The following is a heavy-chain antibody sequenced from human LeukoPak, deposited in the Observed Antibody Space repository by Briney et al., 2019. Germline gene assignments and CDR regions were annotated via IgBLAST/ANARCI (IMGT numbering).Heavy chain of an antibody. J-gene: IGHJ4*02. CDR3: ARDGVWGSYRHVTDY. CDR1: GYIFTSYG. Sequence: ASVKVSCKASGYIFTSYGISWVRQAPGQGLEWMGWISAYNGNTNYAQKLQGRVTMTTDTSTSTAYMELRSLRSDDTAVYYCARDGVWGSYRHVTDYWGQGTLVTVSS. V-gene: IGHV1-18*01. D-gene: IGHD3-16*02. CDR2: ISAYNGNT.